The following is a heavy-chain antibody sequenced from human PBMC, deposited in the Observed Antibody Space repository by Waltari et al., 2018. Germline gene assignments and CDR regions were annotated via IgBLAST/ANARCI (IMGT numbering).Heavy chain of an antibody. CDR1: EFTFSNYW. CDR2: IKQDGSET. V-gene: IGHV3-7*01. Sequence: EVQLVESGGGLVQPGGSLRLSCAASEFTFSNYWMNWVRQAPGKGLEWVDNIKQDGSETYYVDSVKGRFTISRDNAKNSLYLQMNSLRVEDTAVYYCARGRSAAFDIWGQGTMVTVSS. J-gene: IGHJ3*02. CDR3: ARGRSAAFDI.